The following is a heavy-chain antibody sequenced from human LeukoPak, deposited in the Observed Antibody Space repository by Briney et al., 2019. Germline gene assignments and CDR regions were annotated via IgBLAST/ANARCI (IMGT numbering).Heavy chain of an antibody. V-gene: IGHV3-21*01. CDR3: ARDLIVGATSFDY. D-gene: IGHD1-26*01. CDR2: ISSSSSYI. J-gene: IGHJ4*02. Sequence: GGSLRLSCVASGFTFSSYSMNWVRQAPGKGLEWVSSISSSSSYIYYADSVKGRFTISRDNAKNSLYLQMNSLRAEDTAVYYCARDLIVGATSFDYWGQGTLVTVSS. CDR1: GFTFSSYS.